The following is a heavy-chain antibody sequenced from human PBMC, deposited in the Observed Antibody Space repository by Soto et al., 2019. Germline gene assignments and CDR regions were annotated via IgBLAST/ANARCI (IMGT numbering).Heavy chain of an antibody. Sequence: GGSLRLSCAASGFTFSSYAMHWVRQAPGKGLEWVSFISYDGSNKYYADSVKVRFTISRDNSKNKLYLQMNSLRAEDTAVYYCATDPLRSRMGNFDXWGQGTLVTVS. J-gene: IGHJ4*02. D-gene: IGHD7-27*01. CDR2: ISYDGSNK. CDR1: GFTFSSYA. CDR3: ATDPLRSRMGNFDX. V-gene: IGHV3-30-3*01.